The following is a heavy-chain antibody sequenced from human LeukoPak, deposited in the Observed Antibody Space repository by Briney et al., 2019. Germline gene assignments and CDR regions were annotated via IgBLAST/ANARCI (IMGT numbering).Heavy chain of an antibody. V-gene: IGHV3-23*01. J-gene: IGHJ5*02. CDR3: AKEHSDWYGNWFDP. CDR2: ISGSGGST. CDR1: GFTFSSYA. Sequence: SGGSLRLSCAASGFTFSSYAMSWVRQAPGKGLEWVSAISGSGGSTYYADSVKGRFTISRDNSRNTLYLQMSSLRAEDTAVYYCAKEHSDWYGNWFDPWGQGTLVTVSS. D-gene: IGHD6-19*01.